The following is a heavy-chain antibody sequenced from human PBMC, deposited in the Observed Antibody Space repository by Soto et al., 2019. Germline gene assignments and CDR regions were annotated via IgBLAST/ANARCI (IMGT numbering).Heavy chain of an antibody. D-gene: IGHD3-22*01. J-gene: IGHJ4*02. CDR1: GGTFSSYA. CDR2: IIPIFGTA. V-gene: IGHV1-69*13. CDR3: AGKNYYDSSRSNDY. Sequence: ASVKVSFKASGGTFSSYAISWVRQAPGQGLEWMGGIIPIFGTANYAQKFQGRVTITADESTSTAYMELSSLRSEDTAVYYCAGKNYYDSSRSNDYWGQGTLVTVSS.